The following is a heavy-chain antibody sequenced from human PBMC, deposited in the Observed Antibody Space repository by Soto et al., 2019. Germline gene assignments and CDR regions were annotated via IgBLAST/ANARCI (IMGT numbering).Heavy chain of an antibody. CDR2: INHSGST. D-gene: IGHD3-3*01. J-gene: IGHJ5*02. V-gene: IGHV4-34*01. Sequence: SETLSLTCAVYGGSFSGYYWSWIRQPPGRGLEWIGEINHSGSTNYNPSLKSRVTISVDTSKNQFSLKLSSVTAADTAVYYCARAQGKKPSYYDFWSGYPWFDPWGQGTLVTVS. CDR3: ARAQGKKPSYYDFWSGYPWFDP. CDR1: GGSFSGYY.